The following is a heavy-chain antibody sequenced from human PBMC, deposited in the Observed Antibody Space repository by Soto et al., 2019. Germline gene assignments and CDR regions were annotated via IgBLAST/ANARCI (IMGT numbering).Heavy chain of an antibody. CDR1: GGSISNAAYS. J-gene: IGHJ4*02. D-gene: IGHD5-18*01. CDR3: ARERGGYGLFDS. V-gene: IGHV4-30-2*01. CDR2: IYPSGMP. Sequence: SETLSLTCTVSGGSISNAAYSWSWIRQPPGKGLEWIGYIYPSGMPFYNPSLRSRVTISIDRSNDQFSLNLKSVTAADTAVYYCARERGGYGLFDSWGQGTLVTV.